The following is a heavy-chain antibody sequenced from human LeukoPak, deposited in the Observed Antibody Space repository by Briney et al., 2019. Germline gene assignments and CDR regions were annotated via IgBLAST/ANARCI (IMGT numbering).Heavy chain of an antibody. CDR3: ARAKRVAPRGRYYFDY. CDR2: ISAYNGNT. D-gene: IGHD5-24*01. Sequence: GASVKVSCKASGYTFTSYGISWVRQAPGQGLEWMGWISAYNGNTNYAQKLQGRVTMTTDTSTSTVYMELSSLRSEDTAVYYCARAKRVAPRGRYYFDYRGQGTLVTVSS. CDR1: GYTFTSYG. V-gene: IGHV1-18*01. J-gene: IGHJ4*02.